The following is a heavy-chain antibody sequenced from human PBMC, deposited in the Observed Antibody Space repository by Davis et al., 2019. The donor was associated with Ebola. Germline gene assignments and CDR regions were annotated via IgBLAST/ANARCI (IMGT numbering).Heavy chain of an antibody. J-gene: IGHJ4*02. CDR3: ATGCNSTNCYIPFDY. Sequence: GESLKISCAASGFTFSSYTMSWVRQAPGKGLEWVSDIVFSDGSTFYADSVKGRFTVSRDNSKNTLYLQMNSLRAEDTAIYYCATGCNSTNCYIPFDYWGQGTLVTVSS. CDR1: GFTFSSYT. CDR2: IVFSDGST. V-gene: IGHV3-23*01. D-gene: IGHD2-2*02.